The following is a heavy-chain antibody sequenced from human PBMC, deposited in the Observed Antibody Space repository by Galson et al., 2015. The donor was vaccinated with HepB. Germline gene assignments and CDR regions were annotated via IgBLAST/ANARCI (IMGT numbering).Heavy chain of an antibody. Sequence: SVKVSCNASGYTFTSYGISWVRQAPGQGLEWMGWISAYNGKTNYAQKLQGRVTMTTDTSTSTAYMELRSLRSDDTAVYYCARDRNGATVVDYWGQGTLVTVSS. CDR1: GYTFTSYG. CDR2: ISAYNGKT. D-gene: IGHD4-23*01. V-gene: IGHV1-18*01. CDR3: ARDRNGATVVDY. J-gene: IGHJ4*02.